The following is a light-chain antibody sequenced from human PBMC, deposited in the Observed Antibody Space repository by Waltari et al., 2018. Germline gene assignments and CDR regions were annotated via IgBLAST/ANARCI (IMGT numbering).Light chain of an antibody. J-gene: IGLJ2*01. CDR1: NSDVGTYHY. CDR2: EVN. V-gene: IGLV2-8*01. CDR3: SSYAGSNTLV. Sequence: QSALTQPPSASGSPGQSVTISCTGTNSDVGTYHYVSWFQQHPGRAPKLLIYEVNKRPSGVPDRFAGSKSDNRASLTVSGLQADDEAVYHGSSYAGSNTLVFGGGTKLTVL.